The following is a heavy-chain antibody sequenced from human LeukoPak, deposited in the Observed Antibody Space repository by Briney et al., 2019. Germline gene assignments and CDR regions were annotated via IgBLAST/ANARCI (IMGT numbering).Heavy chain of an antibody. CDR1: GFTFSRSA. J-gene: IGHJ4*02. CDR3: ARLYCNGGSCYGKYYFDY. CDR2: ISGSSDYI. Sequence: GGSLRLSCAASGFTFSRSAMEWVRQAPVKGLEWVSSISGSSDYIYYADSVKGRFTISRDNTKNSVSLQMNSLRAEDTAAYYCARLYCNGGSCYGKYYFDYWGQGALVTVSS. V-gene: IGHV3-21*01. D-gene: IGHD2-15*01.